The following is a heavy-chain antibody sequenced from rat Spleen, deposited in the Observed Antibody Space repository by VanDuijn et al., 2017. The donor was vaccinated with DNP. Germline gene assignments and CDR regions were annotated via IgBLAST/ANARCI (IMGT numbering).Heavy chain of an antibody. CDR1: GFTFSDYY. V-gene: IGHV5-25*01. D-gene: IGHD1-12*03. Sequence: EVQVVESGGGLVQPGRSMTVSCAVSGFTFSDYYMAWVRQAPKKGLEWVASISTGGGNSYYRDSVKGRFTISRDNAKNTLYLQMDSLRSEDTATYYCARHSRPYYYDGYYHLDYFDYWGQGVMVTVSS. J-gene: IGHJ2*01. CDR2: ISTGGGNS. CDR3: ARHSRPYYYDGYYHLDYFDY.